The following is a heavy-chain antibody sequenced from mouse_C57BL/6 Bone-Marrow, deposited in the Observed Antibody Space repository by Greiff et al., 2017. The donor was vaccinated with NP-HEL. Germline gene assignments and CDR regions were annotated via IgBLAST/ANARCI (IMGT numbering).Heavy chain of an antibody. CDR1: GYTFTSYG. Sequence: LLESGAELARPGASVKLSCKASGYTFTSYGISWVKQRTGQGLEWIGEIYPRSGNTYYNEKFKGKATLTADKSSSTAYMELRSLTSEDSAVYFCADLLWLRRRRGFDYWGQGTTLTVSS. CDR2: IYPRSGNT. V-gene: IGHV1-81*01. J-gene: IGHJ2*01. CDR3: ADLLWLRRRRGFDY. D-gene: IGHD2-2*01.